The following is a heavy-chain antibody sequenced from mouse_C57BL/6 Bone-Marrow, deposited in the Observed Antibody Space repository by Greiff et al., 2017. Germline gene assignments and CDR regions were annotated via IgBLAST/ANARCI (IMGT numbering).Heavy chain of an antibody. Sequence: QVQLKESGAELARPGASVKLSCKASGYTFTSYGISWVKQRPGQGLEWIGEIYPRSGNTYYNEKFKGKATLTADKSSSTAYMELRSLASEDSAVYFCARNGLRRLWGQGTTLTVSA. J-gene: IGHJ2*01. CDR3: ARNGLRRL. CDR2: IYPRSGNT. D-gene: IGHD2-2*01. CDR1: GYTFTSYG. V-gene: IGHV1-81*01.